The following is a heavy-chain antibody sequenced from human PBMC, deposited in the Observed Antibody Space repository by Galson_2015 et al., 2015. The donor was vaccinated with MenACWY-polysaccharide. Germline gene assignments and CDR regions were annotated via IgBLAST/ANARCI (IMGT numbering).Heavy chain of an antibody. CDR2: IYHSGST. V-gene: IGHV4-38-2*01. D-gene: IGHD1-26*01. J-gene: IGHJ4*02. CDR3: ARVEKYSGSYYILH. Sequence: ETLSLTCAVSGYSVSSGYYWGWIRQLPGKGLEWIGSIYHSGSTYYNPSLKSRVTISVDTSKNQFSLNLSSVTAADTAVYYCARVEKYSGSYYILHWGQGTLVTVSS. CDR1: GYSVSSGYY.